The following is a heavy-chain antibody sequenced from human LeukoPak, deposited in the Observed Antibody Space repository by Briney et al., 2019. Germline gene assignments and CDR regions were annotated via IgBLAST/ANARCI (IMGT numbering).Heavy chain of an antibody. CDR1: GFTFSNAW. V-gene: IGHV3-15*01. CDR2: VKSKTDGGTA. J-gene: IGHJ4*02. CDR3: AAGLGRSDFDY. Sequence: PGGSLRLSCAAPGFTFSNAWMSWVRQAPGKGLEWVGRVKSKTDGGTADYAAPVKGRFTISRDDSKNTLYLQMNSLKTEDTAVYYCAAGLGRSDFDYWGQGTLVTVSS.